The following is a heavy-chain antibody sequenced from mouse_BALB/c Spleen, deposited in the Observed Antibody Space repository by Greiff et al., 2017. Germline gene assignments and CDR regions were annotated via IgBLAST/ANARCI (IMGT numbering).Heavy chain of an antibody. Sequence: EVKLVESGGGLVQPGGSRKLSCAASGFTFSDYGMAWVRQAPGKGPEWVAFISNLAYSIYYADTVTGRFTIARENAKNTLYLEMSSLRSEDTAMYYCARDSGSSTGWFAYWGQGTLVTVSA. V-gene: IGHV5-15*02. CDR1: GFTFSDYG. D-gene: IGHD1-1*01. J-gene: IGHJ3*01. CDR3: ARDSGSSTGWFAY. CDR2: ISNLAYSI.